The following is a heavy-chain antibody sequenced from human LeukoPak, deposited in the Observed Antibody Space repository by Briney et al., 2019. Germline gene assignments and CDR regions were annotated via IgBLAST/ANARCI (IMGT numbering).Heavy chain of an antibody. CDR3: ARDRWFGELLPPGYYYYYGMDV. Sequence: GASVKVSCKASGYTFTGYYMHWVRQAPGQGLEWMGWINPNSGGTNYAQKFQGWVTMTRDTSISTAYMELSRLRSDDTAVYYCARDRWFGELLPPGYYYYYGMDVWGQGTTVTVSS. J-gene: IGHJ6*02. V-gene: IGHV1-2*04. D-gene: IGHD3-10*01. CDR1: GYTFTGYY. CDR2: INPNSGGT.